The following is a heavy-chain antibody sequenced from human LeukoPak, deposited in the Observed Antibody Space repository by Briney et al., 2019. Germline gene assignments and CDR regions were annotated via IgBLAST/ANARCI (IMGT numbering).Heavy chain of an antibody. CDR3: ARHMREFWSRRQPGDAFDI. CDR1: GYTFTSYD. V-gene: IGHV1-18*01. J-gene: IGHJ3*02. Sequence: ASVKVSCKTSGYTFTSYDITWVRQAPGQGLEWMGYISTYNYNTHHSQKFQGRVFMSTDSSSGTAYMDLQSLTSDDTAVYYCARHMREFWSRRQPGDAFDIWGQGAMVTVSS. CDR2: ISTYNYNT. D-gene: IGHD3-3*01.